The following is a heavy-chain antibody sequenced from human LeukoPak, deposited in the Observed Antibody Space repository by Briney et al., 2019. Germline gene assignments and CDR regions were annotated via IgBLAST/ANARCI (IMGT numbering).Heavy chain of an antibody. J-gene: IGHJ4*02. CDR3: AGDAYDTSAYYYFDY. V-gene: IGHV3-48*02. Sequence: GGSLRLSGAASGFTFSSCGMNWVRQAPGKGLEWVSYITGSSSTIYYADSVKGRFTISRDNAKNSLYLQMNSLRDEDTAVYYCAGDAYDTSAYYYFDYWGQGTLVTVSS. CDR2: ITGSSSTI. D-gene: IGHD3-22*01. CDR1: GFTFSSCG.